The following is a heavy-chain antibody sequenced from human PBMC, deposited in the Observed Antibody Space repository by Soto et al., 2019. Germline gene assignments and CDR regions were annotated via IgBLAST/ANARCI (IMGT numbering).Heavy chain of an antibody. CDR1: GFSLSTSGVG. Sequence: QITLKESGPTLVKPTQTLTLTCTFSGFSLSTSGVGVGWIRQPPGKALEWLALIYWDDDKRYSPSLKSRLTIPKDTSKSQVVLTMTNMDPVDTATYYCAHSSSYYGSGSYFRYWGQGTLVTVSS. CDR2: IYWDDDK. D-gene: IGHD3-10*01. V-gene: IGHV2-5*02. J-gene: IGHJ4*02. CDR3: AHSSSYYGSGSYFRY.